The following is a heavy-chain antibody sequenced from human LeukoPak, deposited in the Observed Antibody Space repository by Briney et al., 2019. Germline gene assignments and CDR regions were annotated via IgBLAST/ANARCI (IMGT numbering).Heavy chain of an antibody. V-gene: IGHV1-2*02. CDR2: INPNSGGT. J-gene: IGHJ4*02. CDR1: GYTFTGYY. D-gene: IGHD6-13*01. CDR3: ARGVGSSWYFDY. Sequence: ASVKVSCKASGYTFTGYYMRWVRQAPGQGLEWMGWINPNSGGTNYAQKFQGRVTMTRDTSISTAYMELSRLRSDDTAVYYCARGVGSSWYFDYWGQGTLVTVSS.